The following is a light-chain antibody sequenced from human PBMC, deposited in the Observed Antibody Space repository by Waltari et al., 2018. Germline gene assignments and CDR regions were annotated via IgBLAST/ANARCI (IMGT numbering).Light chain of an antibody. CDR3: MQSLRAVWT. CDR2: LCS. V-gene: IGKV2-28*01. J-gene: IGKJ1*01. CDR1: QSLLHSNGNNY. Sequence: DIVVTQSPLSLPVTPGEPASISCRSSQSLLHSNGNNYLDWYLQKPGQSPQLLIYLCSNRASGVPARFSGTGSGTEFTLKISRVEAGDVGVYYCMQSLRAVWTFGQGTKVESK.